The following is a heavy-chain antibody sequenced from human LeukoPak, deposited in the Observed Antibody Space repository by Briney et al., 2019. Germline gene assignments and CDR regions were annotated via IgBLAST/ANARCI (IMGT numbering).Heavy chain of an antibody. J-gene: IGHJ4*02. V-gene: IGHV4-61*02. D-gene: IGHD5-12*01. CDR1: GGSISSGSYY. Sequence: SQTLSLTFTVSGGSISSGSYYWSWIRQPAGKGLEWIGRIYTSGSTNFNPSLKSRVTISVDTSKNQFSLKLSSVTAADTAVYYCARRVKGYSGDSGFDYWGQGTLVTVSS. CDR3: ARRVKGYSGDSGFDY. CDR2: IYTSGST.